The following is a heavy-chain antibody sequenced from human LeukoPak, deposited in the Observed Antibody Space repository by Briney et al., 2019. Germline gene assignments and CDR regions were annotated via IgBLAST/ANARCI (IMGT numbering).Heavy chain of an antibody. J-gene: IGHJ4*02. CDR1: GINFSSYS. Sequence: GGSLRLSCAASGINFSSYSMNWVRQAPGKGLEWVSYISASSSTIYYADSVRGRFTTSRDNAKNSLFLQMTSLKVEDTAMYYFASPRYRSSDYWGQGTLVAVSS. V-gene: IGHV3-48*01. D-gene: IGHD6-6*01. CDR2: ISASSSTI. CDR3: ASPRYRSSDY.